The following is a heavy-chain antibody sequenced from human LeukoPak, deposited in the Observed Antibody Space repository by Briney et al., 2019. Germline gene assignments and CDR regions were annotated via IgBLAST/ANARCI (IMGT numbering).Heavy chain of an antibody. CDR1: GFMFKNYR. Sequence: GGSLRLSCAASGFMFKNYRMSWVRQAPGKGLEWVANIKEDGNERYYVDSVKGRFTMSRDNAKNLLYLHMYTLRAEDTDVYSCTRDWAMSGSYVYSFECWGQGTLVTVSP. CDR2: IKEDGNER. D-gene: IGHD3-10*01. CDR3: TRDWAMSGSYVYSFEC. V-gene: IGHV3-7*01. J-gene: IGHJ4*02.